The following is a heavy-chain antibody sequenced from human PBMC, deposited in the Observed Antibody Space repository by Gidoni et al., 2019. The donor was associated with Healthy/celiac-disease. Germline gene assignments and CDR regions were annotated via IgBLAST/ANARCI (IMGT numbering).Heavy chain of an antibody. J-gene: IGHJ4*02. V-gene: IGHV3-30*04. D-gene: IGHD3-3*01. Sequence: QVQLVASGGGVVQPGWSLRLSCAASGFTFSSYALHWVRQAPGKGLELVAVRAYDGINKNYADSVKGRFTSSRDNSKNTLYLQMNSLRAEDTAVYYCARDNLVRYYDFWSGAGGYYFDYWGQGTLVTVSS. CDR2: RAYDGINK. CDR3: ARDNLVRYYDFWSGAGGYYFDY. CDR1: GFTFSSYA.